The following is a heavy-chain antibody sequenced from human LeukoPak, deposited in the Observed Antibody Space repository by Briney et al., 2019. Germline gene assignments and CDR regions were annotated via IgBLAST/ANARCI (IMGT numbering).Heavy chain of an antibody. CDR2: IYYSGST. J-gene: IGHJ4*02. CDR1: GGSLSSYY. CDR3: ARGASGYYGSGSYTFDY. D-gene: IGHD3-10*01. V-gene: IGHV4-59*12. Sequence: SETLSLTCTVSGGSLSSYYWSWIRQPPGKGLEWIGYIYYSGSTNYNPSLKSRVTISVDTSKDQFSLKVSSVTAADTAVYYCARGASGYYGSGSYTFDYWGQGTLVTVSS.